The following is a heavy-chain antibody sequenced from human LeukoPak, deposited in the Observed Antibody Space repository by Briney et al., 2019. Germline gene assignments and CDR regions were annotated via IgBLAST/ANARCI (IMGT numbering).Heavy chain of an antibody. Sequence: GGSLRLSCAASGFSFDDYDMTWVRQVPGKGLEWVSGLHWNGSGMGYADSVKGRFTISRDNAKNSQYLQMNSLRAEDTAVYYCARDEYNWNVDAFDIWGQGTVVTVSS. CDR2: LHWNGSGM. CDR3: ARDEYNWNVDAFDI. D-gene: IGHD1-20*01. CDR1: GFSFDDYD. V-gene: IGHV3-20*04. J-gene: IGHJ3*02.